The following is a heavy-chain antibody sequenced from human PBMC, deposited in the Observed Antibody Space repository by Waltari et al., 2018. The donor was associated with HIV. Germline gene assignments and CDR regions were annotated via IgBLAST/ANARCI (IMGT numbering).Heavy chain of an antibody. CDR1: GYPSTGSY. V-gene: IGHV1-2*02. CDR3: ARAAAGGNWFDP. D-gene: IGHD1-26*01. J-gene: IGHJ5*02. CDR2: INPNSGGT. Sequence: VQLVQSGAEVKKPGASVKVSCQASGYPSTGSYMPWVRQAPGQGLEWMGWINPNSGGTNYAQKFQGRVTMTRDTSISTAYMELSRLRSDDTAVYYCARAAAGGNWFDPWGQGTLVTVSS.